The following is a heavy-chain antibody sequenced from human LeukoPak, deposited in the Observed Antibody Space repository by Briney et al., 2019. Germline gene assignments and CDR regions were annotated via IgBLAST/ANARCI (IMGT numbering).Heavy chain of an antibody. Sequence: SETLSLTCAVYGGSFSGYYWSWIRQPPGKGLEWIGEINHSGSTNYNPSLKSRVTISVDTSKNQFSLKLSSVTAADTAVYYCARVVPAAPTSYGMDVWGQRTTVTVSS. D-gene: IGHD2-2*01. CDR1: GGSFSGYY. CDR3: ARVVPAAPTSYGMDV. J-gene: IGHJ6*02. CDR2: INHSGST. V-gene: IGHV4-34*01.